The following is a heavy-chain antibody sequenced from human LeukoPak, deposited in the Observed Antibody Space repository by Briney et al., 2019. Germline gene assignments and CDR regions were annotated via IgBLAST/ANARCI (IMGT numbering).Heavy chain of an antibody. D-gene: IGHD6-19*01. CDR2: LSGSGGST. J-gene: IGHJ4*02. V-gene: IGHV3-23*01. Sequence: GGSLRLSCAASGFTFSSYAMSWVRQAPGKGLEWVSALSGSGGSTYYADSVKGRFTISRDNSKNTLYLQLNSLRAEDTAVYYCAKGGGWSPAVLFDYWGQGTLVTVSS. CDR1: GFTFSSYA. CDR3: AKGGGWSPAVLFDY.